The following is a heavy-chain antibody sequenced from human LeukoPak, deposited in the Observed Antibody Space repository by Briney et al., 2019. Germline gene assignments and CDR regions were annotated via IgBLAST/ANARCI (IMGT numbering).Heavy chain of an antibody. CDR1: GYSFTSYW. D-gene: IGHD6-19*01. V-gene: IGHV5-10-1*01. J-gene: IGHJ4*02. Sequence: GESLRISCKGSGYSFTSYWITWVRQTPGKGLEWMGRIDPGDSYANYSPFFQGHVTISADKSISTAYLQWSSLKASDTGMYYCARCTASSSNDYWGQGTLVTVSS. CDR2: IDPGDSYA. CDR3: ARCTASSSNDY.